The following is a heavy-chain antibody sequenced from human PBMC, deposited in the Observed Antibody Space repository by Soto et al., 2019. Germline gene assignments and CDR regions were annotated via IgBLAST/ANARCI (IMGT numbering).Heavy chain of an antibody. CDR3: ARARLRYFDCFDY. J-gene: IGHJ4*02. Sequence: GGSLRLSCAASGFTFSSYWMHWVRQAPGKGLVWVSRINSDGSSTSYADSVKGRFTISRDNAKNTLYLQMNSLRAEDTAVYYCARARLRYFDCFDYWGQGTLVTVSS. D-gene: IGHD3-9*01. CDR2: INSDGSST. CDR1: GFTFSSYW. V-gene: IGHV3-74*01.